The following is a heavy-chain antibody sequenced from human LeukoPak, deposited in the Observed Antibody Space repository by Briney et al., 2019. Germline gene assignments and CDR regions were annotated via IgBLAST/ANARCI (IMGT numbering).Heavy chain of an antibody. V-gene: IGHV1-46*01. CDR3: ASSFLRGSNWFDP. CDR1: GYTFTSYY. J-gene: IGHJ5*02. Sequence: ASVKVSCKASGYTFTSYYMHWVRQAPGQGLERMGIINPSGGSTSYAQKFQGRVTMTGDTSTSTVYMELSSLRSEDTAVYYCASSFLRGSNWFDPWGQGTLVTVSS. CDR2: INPSGGST. D-gene: IGHD2/OR15-2a*01.